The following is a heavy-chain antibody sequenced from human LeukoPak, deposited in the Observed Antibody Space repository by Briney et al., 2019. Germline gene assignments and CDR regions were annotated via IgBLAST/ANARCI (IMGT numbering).Heavy chain of an antibody. CDR1: GFTFSTYS. CDR2: INNSSNTI. D-gene: IGHD3-10*01. Sequence: GGSLRLSCAASGFTFSTYSMNWVRQAPGKGLEWISYINNSSNTIYYADSVKGRFTISRDNAKNSLFLQMNSLRVEDTAVYYCAVGMVRGYNRAFDIWGQGTMVTVSS. J-gene: IGHJ3*02. V-gene: IGHV3-48*01. CDR3: AVGMVRGYNRAFDI.